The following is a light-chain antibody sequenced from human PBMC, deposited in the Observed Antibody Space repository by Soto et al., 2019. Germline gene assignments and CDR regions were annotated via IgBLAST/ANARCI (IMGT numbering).Light chain of an antibody. CDR3: QQTHSFPFT. Sequence: DIQMTQSPDSVSASIGDRVTITCRASQGIGTWLGWYQQKPGKAPNLLIYGASSLQSGVPSRFSASGSGTDFTLTITSLQPEDFATYYCQQTHSFPFTFGQGTRLEIK. V-gene: IGKV1-12*01. CDR2: GAS. J-gene: IGKJ5*01. CDR1: QGIGTW.